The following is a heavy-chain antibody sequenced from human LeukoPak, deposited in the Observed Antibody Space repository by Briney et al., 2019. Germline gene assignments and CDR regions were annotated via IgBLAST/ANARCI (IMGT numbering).Heavy chain of an antibody. D-gene: IGHD3-16*02. V-gene: IGHV4-34*01. J-gene: IGHJ3*02. CDR3: ARDYRDADAFDI. CDR2: INHSGST. Sequence: SETLSLTCAVYGGSFSGYYWSWIRQPPGKGLEWIGEINHSGSTNYNPSLKSRVTISVDTSKNQFSLKLSSVTAADTAVYYCARDYRDADAFDIWGQGTMVTVSS. CDR1: GGSFSGYY.